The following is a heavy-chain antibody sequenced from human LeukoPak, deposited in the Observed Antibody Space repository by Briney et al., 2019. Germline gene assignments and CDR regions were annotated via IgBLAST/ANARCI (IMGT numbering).Heavy chain of an antibody. V-gene: IGHV4-34*01. J-gene: IGHJ4*02. CDR2: INHSGST. CDR1: GGSFSGYY. Sequence: SETLSLTCAVYGGSFSGYYWSWIRQPPGKGLEWIGEINHSGSTNYNPSLKSRVTISVDTSKNQFSLKLSSVTAADTAVYYCARTVVPVAPDDYWGQGTLVTVSS. CDR3: ARTVVPVAPDDY. D-gene: IGHD2-2*01.